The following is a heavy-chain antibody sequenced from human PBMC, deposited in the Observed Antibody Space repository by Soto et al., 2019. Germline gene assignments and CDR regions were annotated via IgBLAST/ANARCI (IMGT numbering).Heavy chain of an antibody. J-gene: IGHJ4*02. CDR3: ASTSIEWLHYFDY. CDR2: IYYSGST. CDR1: GGSISSSSYY. V-gene: IGHV4-39*01. D-gene: IGHD6-19*01. Sequence: QLQLQESGPGLVKPSETLSLTCTVSGGSISSSSYYWGWIRQPPGKGLEWIGSIYYSGSTYYNPSLKSRVTISVDTSKNQFSLKLSSVTAADTAVYYCASTSIEWLHYFDYWGQGTLVTVSS.